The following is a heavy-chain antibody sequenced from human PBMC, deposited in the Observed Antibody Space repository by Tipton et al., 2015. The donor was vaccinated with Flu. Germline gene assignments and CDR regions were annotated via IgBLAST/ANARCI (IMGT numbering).Heavy chain of an antibody. CDR1: GGSFSGYY. J-gene: IGHJ3*02. V-gene: IGHV4-34*01. CDR2: INHSGST. CDR3: ATHCVGVCSHAFDI. Sequence: LRLSCAVYGGSFSGYYWSWIRQPPGKGLEWIGEINHSGSTNYNPSLKSRVAISGDTSKNQFSLKLSSVTAADTAVYYCATHCVGVCSHAFDIWGQGTMVTVSS. D-gene: IGHD2-21*02.